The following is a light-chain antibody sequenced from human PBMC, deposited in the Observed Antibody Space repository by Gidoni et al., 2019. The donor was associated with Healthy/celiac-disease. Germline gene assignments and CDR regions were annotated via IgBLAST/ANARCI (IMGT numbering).Light chain of an antibody. J-gene: IGKJ4*01. CDR3: QQYDNLPLT. CDR2: GAS. Sequence: IQMTQSPSSLSASVGDRVTITCQASKDISNYLNWYQQKPGKAPKLLIYGASNWETGVPSRFSGSGSGTDFTFTISRLQPEDIATYYCQQYDNLPLTFGGGTKVEIK. V-gene: IGKV1-33*01. CDR1: KDISNY.